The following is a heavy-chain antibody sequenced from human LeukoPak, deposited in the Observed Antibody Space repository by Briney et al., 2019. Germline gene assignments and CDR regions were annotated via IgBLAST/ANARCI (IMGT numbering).Heavy chain of an antibody. Sequence: ASVKVSCKASGGTFSSYAISWVRQAPGQGLEWMGRIIPIFGIANYAQKFQGRVTITAGKSTSTAYMELSSLRSEDTAVYYCARLSGGSAVDYWGQGTLVTVSS. CDR3: ARLSGGSAVDY. J-gene: IGHJ4*02. CDR2: IIPIFGIA. D-gene: IGHD2-15*01. V-gene: IGHV1-69*04. CDR1: GGTFSSYA.